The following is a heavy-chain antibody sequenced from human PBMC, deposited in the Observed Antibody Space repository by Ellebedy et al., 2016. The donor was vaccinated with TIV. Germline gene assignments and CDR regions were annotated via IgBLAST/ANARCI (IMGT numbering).Heavy chain of an antibody. D-gene: IGHD1-1*01. CDR1: GFTFSSYA. CDR3: TDDPWGVGPAFDI. V-gene: IGHV3-30-3*01. J-gene: IGHJ3*02. Sequence: PGGSLRLSCAASGFTFSSYAMHWVRQAPGKGLEWVAVISYDGSNKYYADSVKGRFTISRDNSKNTLYLQMDSLRAEDTAIYYCTDDPWGVGPAFDIWGQGTMVTVSS. CDR2: ISYDGSNK.